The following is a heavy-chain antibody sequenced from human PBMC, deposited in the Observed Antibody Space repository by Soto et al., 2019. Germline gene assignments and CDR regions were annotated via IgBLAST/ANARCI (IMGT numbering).Heavy chain of an antibody. CDR1: GVTFSSYA. V-gene: IGHV3-23*01. D-gene: IGHD3-22*01. Sequence: GGSLRLSCAASGVTFSSYALNWVRQAPGKGLEWVSTISNTGGVTFYAGSVRGRFTISRDNSNNTLYLQMHRLRADDSAIYFCAVGRHKTSGSNTWFDPWGRGTQVTVSS. CDR3: AVGRHKTSGSNTWFDP. CDR2: ISNTGGVT. J-gene: IGHJ5*02.